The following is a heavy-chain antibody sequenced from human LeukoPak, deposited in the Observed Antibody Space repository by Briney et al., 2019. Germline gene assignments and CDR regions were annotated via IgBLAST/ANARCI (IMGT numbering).Heavy chain of an antibody. J-gene: IGHJ4*02. CDR2: INSDETST. D-gene: IGHD5/OR15-5a*01. V-gene: IGHV3-74*01. CDR3: ASRRSTSFDY. CDR1: GFTFSNYW. Sequence: GGSLRLSCAASGFTFSNYWMHWVRQAPGKGLEWVSRINSDETSTNYADSVKGRFTISKDNAKNTLYLQMNSLRAEDTAVYYCASRRSTSFDYWGQGTLVTVSS.